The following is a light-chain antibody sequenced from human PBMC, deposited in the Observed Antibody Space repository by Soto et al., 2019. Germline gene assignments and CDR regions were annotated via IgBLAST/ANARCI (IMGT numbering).Light chain of an antibody. J-gene: IGKJ3*01. V-gene: IGKV1-27*01. CDR1: QGISNY. CDR2: AAS. Sequence: DIKMTQSPSSLAASVGDRVTITCRASQGISNYLAWYQQKPGKVPKLLIYAASTLQSGVPSRFSASGSGTDFTLIISSLQPEDVATYYCQQYNSAPFTFGPGTKVDIK. CDR3: QQYNSAPFT.